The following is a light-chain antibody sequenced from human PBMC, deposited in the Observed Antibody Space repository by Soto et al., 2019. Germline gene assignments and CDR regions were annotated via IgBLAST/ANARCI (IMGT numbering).Light chain of an antibody. CDR3: QQCGSSPRT. V-gene: IGKV3-15*01. J-gene: IGKJ1*01. CDR2: GAS. Sequence: EIVMTQSPATLSVSPWERATLSCRASQSVSSNLAWYQQKPGQAPRLLIYGASTRATGIPARFSGSGSGTEFTLTISRLEPEDFAVYYCQQCGSSPRTFGQGTKVDIK. CDR1: QSVSSN.